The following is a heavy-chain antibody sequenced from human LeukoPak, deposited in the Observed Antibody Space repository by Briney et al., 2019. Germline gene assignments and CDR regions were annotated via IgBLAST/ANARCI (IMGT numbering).Heavy chain of an antibody. CDR3: ARDSVSYGDCLPPYYYYGMDV. CDR1: GFTFGDHA. D-gene: IGHD4-17*01. V-gene: IGHV3-30*01. J-gene: IGHJ6*02. CDR2: ISYDGSNK. Sequence: GGSLRLSCTASGFTFGDHAMSWVRQAPGKGLEWVAVISYDGSNKYYADSVKGRFTISRDNSKNTLYLQMNSLRAEDTAVYYCARDSVSYGDCLPPYYYYGMDVWGQGTTVTVSS.